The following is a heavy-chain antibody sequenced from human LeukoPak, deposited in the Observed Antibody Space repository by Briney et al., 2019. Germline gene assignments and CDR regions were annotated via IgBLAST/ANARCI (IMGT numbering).Heavy chain of an antibody. V-gene: IGHV3-30-3*01. Sequence: PGGSLRLSCAASGFTFSSYAMNWVRQAPGKGLEWVAVISYDGSNKYYADSVKGRFTISRDNSKNTLFLQMNSLRAEDTAVYYCARRATKTPADYLHHWGQGTAVTVSS. D-gene: IGHD1-1*01. CDR1: GFTFSSYA. CDR2: ISYDGSNK. J-gene: IGHJ1*01. CDR3: ARRATKTPADYLHH.